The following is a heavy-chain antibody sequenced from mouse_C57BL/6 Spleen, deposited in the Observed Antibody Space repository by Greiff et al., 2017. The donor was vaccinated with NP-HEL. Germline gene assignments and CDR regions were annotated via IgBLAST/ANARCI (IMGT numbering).Heavy chain of an antibody. D-gene: IGHD2-4*01. V-gene: IGHV1-82*01. CDR3: ARSADYDPWYFDY. CDR1: GYAFSSSW. Sequence: QVQLKQSGPELVKPGASVKISCKASGYAFSSSWMNWVKQRPGKGLEWIGRIYPGDGDTNYNGKFKGKATLTADKSSSTAYMQLSSLTSEDSAVYFCARSADYDPWYFDYWGQGTTLTVSS. CDR2: IYPGDGDT. J-gene: IGHJ2*01.